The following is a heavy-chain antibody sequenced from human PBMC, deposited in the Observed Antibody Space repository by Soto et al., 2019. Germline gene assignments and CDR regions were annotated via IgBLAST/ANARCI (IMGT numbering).Heavy chain of an antibody. V-gene: IGHV3-66*04. J-gene: IGHJ6*03. CDR3: ARQPRHEAGRYYNYYYMDV. CDR1: GFTVSNNY. Sequence: EVQLVESGGGLVQPGGSLRLSCAASGFTVSNNYMSWVRQAPGKGLEWVSVIYSGGITYNAASVKGRFTTSRDNSNNTLYLQINSLRAEDTAVYYCARQPRHEAGRYYNYYYMDVWGKGPTVTVSS. D-gene: IGHD6-25*01. CDR2: IYSGGIT.